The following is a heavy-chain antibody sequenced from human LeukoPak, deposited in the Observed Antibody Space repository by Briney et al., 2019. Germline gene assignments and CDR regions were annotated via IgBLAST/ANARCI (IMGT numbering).Heavy chain of an antibody. CDR3: AGEVGYYGMDV. J-gene: IGHJ6*02. Sequence: GGSWRLSCAASGFTFSSYAMGWVRQAQGKGLEWFSAISGSGGSTYYADSVKGRFTISRDNSKNTLYLQMNSLRAEDTAVYYCAGEVGYYGMDVWGQGTTVTVSS. D-gene: IGHD3-10*01. CDR1: GFTFSSYA. V-gene: IGHV3-23*01. CDR2: ISGSGGST.